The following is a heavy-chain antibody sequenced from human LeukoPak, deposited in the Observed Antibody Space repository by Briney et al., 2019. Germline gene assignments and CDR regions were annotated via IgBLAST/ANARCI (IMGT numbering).Heavy chain of an antibody. CDR1: GFTFGAHS. Sequence: GGSLRLSCTGSGFTFGAHSMAWVRQAPGKGPEWVGFVRGKAYGGATGYTASVKGRFTISRDDSKSIVYLQMNSLRTEDTAVYYCICLTDPFDYWGQGSLVTVSS. V-gene: IGHV3-49*04. CDR3: ICLTDPFDY. CDR2: VRGKAYGGAT. J-gene: IGHJ4*02.